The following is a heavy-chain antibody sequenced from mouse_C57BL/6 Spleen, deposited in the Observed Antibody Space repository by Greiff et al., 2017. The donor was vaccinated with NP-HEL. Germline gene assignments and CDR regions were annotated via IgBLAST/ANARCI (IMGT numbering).Heavy chain of an antibody. CDR3: VSSLTGYYFDY. J-gene: IGHJ2*01. V-gene: IGHV10-1*01. CDR2: IRSKSNNYAT. CDR1: GFSFNTYA. D-gene: IGHD4-1*01. Sequence: EVQLVESGGGLVQPKGSLKLSCAASGFSFNTYAMNWVRQAPGKGLEWVARIRSKSNNYATYYADSVKDRFTISRDDSESMLYLQMNNLKTEDTAMYYCVSSLTGYYFDYWGQGTTLAVSS.